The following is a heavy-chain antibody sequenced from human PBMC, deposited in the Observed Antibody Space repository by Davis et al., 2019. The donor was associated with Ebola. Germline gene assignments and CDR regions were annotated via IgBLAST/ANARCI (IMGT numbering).Heavy chain of an antibody. Sequence: PGGSLRLSCAASGFTFSAYYMSWIRQAPGKGLEWVSYISSSGRTIYYADSVKGRFTISRDNAKNTLYLQMNSLRAEDTAVYYCAMGACSGGSCYSLYYYGMDVWGQGTTVTVSS. J-gene: IGHJ6*02. V-gene: IGHV3-11*04. CDR2: ISSSGRTI. CDR3: AMGACSGGSCYSLYYYGMDV. D-gene: IGHD2-15*01. CDR1: GFTFSAYY.